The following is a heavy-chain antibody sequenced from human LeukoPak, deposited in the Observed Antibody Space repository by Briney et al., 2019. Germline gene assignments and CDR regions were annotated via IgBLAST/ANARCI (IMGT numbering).Heavy chain of an antibody. J-gene: IGHJ4*02. Sequence: SETLSLTCSVSGGSVSTAYWSWIRQPAGQGLEWIGRVSDSGTTSYNPSLKSRVTISVDKSKNHFSLRLSSVTAADTAVYYCARVVVGQPRMIRRTHHYYFDLWGQRILVTVSS. CDR3: ARVVVGQPRMIRRTHHYYFDL. V-gene: IGHV4-4*07. D-gene: IGHD3-22*01. CDR1: GGSVSTAY. CDR2: VSDSGTT.